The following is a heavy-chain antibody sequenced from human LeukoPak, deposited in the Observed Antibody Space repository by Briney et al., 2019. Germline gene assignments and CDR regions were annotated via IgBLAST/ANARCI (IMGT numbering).Heavy chain of an antibody. CDR2: IYWNDDK. Sequence: SGPTLVKPTQTLTLTCTFSGFSLSTSGVGVGWIRQPPGKALEWLALIYWNDDKRYSPSLKSRLTITKDTSKNQVVLTMTNMDPVDTATYFFQAKAAIRYFDWLLFRDWGQGTLVTVSS. V-gene: IGHV2-5*01. J-gene: IGHJ4*02. D-gene: IGHD3-9*01. CDR1: GFSLSTSGVG. CDR3: QAKAAIRYFDWLLFRD.